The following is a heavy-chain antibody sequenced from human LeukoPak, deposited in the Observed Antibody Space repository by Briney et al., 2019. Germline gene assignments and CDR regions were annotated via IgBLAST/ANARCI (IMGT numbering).Heavy chain of an antibody. D-gene: IGHD2-15*01. CDR1: GYTFTSYD. V-gene: IGHV1-8*01. Sequence: GASVKVSCKASGYTFTSYDINWVRQAPGQGLEWMGWMNPNSGNTGYAQKFQGRVTMTRNTSISTAYMELSSLRSEDTAVYYCARAYGYCSGGSCYSGWFDPWGQGTLVTVSS. J-gene: IGHJ5*02. CDR2: MNPNSGNT. CDR3: ARAYGYCSGGSCYSGWFDP.